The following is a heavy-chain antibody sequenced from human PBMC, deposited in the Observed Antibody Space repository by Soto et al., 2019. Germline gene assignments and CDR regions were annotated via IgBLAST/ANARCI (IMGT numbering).Heavy chain of an antibody. V-gene: IGHV4-30-4*01. J-gene: IGHJ4*02. CDR3: ARGGAIADFYFDS. D-gene: IGHD1-26*01. CDR2: IYYSGRT. CDR1: GGSISSDYYY. Sequence: QVPLQESSPGLVKPSETLSLTCTVSGGSISSDYYYWSWIRQPPGRGLEWIGYIYYSGRTYYNPSLKRRLIISVDTSKNQFSLGLSSVTAADTAVYYCARGGAIADFYFDSWGQGILVSVSS.